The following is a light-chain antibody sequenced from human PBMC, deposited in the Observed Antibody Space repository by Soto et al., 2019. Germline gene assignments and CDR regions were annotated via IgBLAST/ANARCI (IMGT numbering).Light chain of an antibody. Sequence: DIQMTQSPSTLSASVGDRVTITCRASQSISSWLAWYQQKPGKAPKLLIYDASILESGVPSRFSGSGSGTEFTLTISSLQPDDFATYYCQQYNSYSYPFGQGTKLQIK. CDR2: DAS. V-gene: IGKV1-5*01. CDR1: QSISSW. CDR3: QQYNSYSYP. J-gene: IGKJ2*01.